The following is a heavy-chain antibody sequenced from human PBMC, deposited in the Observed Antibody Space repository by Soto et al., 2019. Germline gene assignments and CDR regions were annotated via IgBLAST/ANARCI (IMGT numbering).Heavy chain of an antibody. Sequence: QVQLVQSGAEVKKPGSSVKVSCKSSGGTFSSYAVSWVRQAPGQGLEWMGGIIPVFGIATYAQKFQGRVNITADKSTITGYMELSSLRSDDTAVFYCARGKSYYGPGRAIYDYYSLDVWGQGTTVTVSS. V-gene: IGHV1-69*17. J-gene: IGHJ6*02. D-gene: IGHD3-10*01. CDR1: GGTFSSYA. CDR3: ARGKSYYGPGRAIYDYYSLDV. CDR2: IIPVFGIA.